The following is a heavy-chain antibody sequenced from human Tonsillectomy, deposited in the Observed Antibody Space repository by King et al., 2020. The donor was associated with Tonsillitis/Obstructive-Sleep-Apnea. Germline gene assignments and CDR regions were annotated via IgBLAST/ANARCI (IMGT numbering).Heavy chain of an antibody. J-gene: IGHJ5*02. D-gene: IGHD3-10*01. CDR3: ARDTSSYYWFGP. CDR2: INNNGDST. CDR1: GFSFSIYA. Sequence: QLVQSGGGLVQPGGSLRLSCVASGFSFSIYAMSWVRQTPGEGLEWISTINNNGDSTFYADSVKGRFTISRDNSKSTLYLQMNSLRVEDSAAYFCARDTSSYYWFGPWGQGTLVTVSS. V-gene: IGHV3-23*04.